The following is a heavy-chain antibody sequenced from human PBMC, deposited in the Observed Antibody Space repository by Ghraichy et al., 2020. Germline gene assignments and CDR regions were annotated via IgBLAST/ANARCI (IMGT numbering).Heavy chain of an antibody. CDR2: IYHSGST. CDR1: GGSISSSNW. J-gene: IGHJ4*02. D-gene: IGHD3-9*01. CDR3: ASLNYDILTGYYKGFDY. V-gene: IGHV4-4*02. Sequence: SETLSLTCAVSGGSISSSNWWSWVRQPPGKGLEWIGEIYHSGSTNYNPSLKSRVTISVDKSKNQFSLKLSSVTAADTAVYYCASLNYDILTGYYKGFDYWGQGTLVTVSS.